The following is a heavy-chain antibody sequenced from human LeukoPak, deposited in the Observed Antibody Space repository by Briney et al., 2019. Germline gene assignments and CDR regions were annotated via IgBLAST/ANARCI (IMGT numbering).Heavy chain of an antibody. CDR2: IYYSGST. Sequence: SETLSLTCTVSGGSISSYYWSWIRQPPGKGLEWIGYIYYSGSTNYNPSPKSRVTISVDASKNQFSLKLSSVTAADTAVYYCASRGVYYFDYWGQGTLVTVSS. CDR1: GGSISSYY. V-gene: IGHV4-59*01. J-gene: IGHJ4*02. D-gene: IGHD3-10*01. CDR3: ASRGVYYFDY.